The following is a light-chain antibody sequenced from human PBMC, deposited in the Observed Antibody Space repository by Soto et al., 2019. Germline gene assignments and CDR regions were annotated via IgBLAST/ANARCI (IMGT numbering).Light chain of an antibody. CDR3: QQYGRSPP. CDR1: QSMTRTY. J-gene: IGKJ5*01. CDR2: AAS. Sequence: EIVLMQSPGTLSLSPGERATPSCRASQSMTRTYIAWYQKKPGQAPRLLIYAASIRAPGIPDKFSGTGSGTDYSLTIDRLEPEDSAVYYCQQYGRSPPFGQGTRLEIK. V-gene: IGKV3-20*01.